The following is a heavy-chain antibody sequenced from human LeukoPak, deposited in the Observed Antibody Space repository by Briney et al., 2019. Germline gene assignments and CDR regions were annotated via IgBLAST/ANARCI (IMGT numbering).Heavy chain of an antibody. Sequence: SETLSLTCTVSGGSISDYYWGWVRQPPGKGLEWIAYTHYNGHTDYNPSLKSRVTISLDTSRNQFSLMLSSVIAADTAVYYCARGLTAHAGSFGYWGQGTLVTVSS. D-gene: IGHD3-10*01. CDR1: GGSISDYY. CDR2: THYNGHT. V-gene: IGHV4-59*01. J-gene: IGHJ4*02. CDR3: ARGLTAHAGSFGY.